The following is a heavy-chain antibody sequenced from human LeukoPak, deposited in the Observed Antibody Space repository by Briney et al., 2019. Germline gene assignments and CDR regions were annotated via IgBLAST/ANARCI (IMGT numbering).Heavy chain of an antibody. Sequence: PSETLSLTCTVSGGSISSGGYYWSWIRQPPGKGLEWIGYIYYSGSTNYNPSLKSRVTISVDTSKNQFSLKLSSVTAADTAVYYCAGVAVIGGKNAFDIWGQGTMVTVSS. CDR2: IYYSGST. CDR3: AGVAVIGGKNAFDI. J-gene: IGHJ3*02. D-gene: IGHD4-23*01. V-gene: IGHV4-61*08. CDR1: GGSISSGGYY.